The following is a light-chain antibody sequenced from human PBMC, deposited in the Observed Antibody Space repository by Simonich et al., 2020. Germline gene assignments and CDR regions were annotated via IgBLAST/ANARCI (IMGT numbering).Light chain of an antibody. V-gene: IGLV2-14*01. CDR1: SSDVGGYKY. CDR3: SSYTSSSTYV. CDR2: DVS. J-gene: IGLJ1*01. Sequence: QSALTQPPSASGSPGQSVTISCTGTSSDVGGYKYVSWYQQHPGKAPKLMIYDVSKRTSGVSNRFSGSKSGNTASLTISGLQAEDEADYYCSSYTSSSTYVFGTGTKVTVL.